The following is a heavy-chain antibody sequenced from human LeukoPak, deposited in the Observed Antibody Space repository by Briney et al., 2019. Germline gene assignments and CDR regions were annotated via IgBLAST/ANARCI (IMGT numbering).Heavy chain of an antibody. Sequence: ASVKVSCKASGGTFSGYAITWVRQAPGQGLEWMGWIHIYRGNTNYAQKFQGRVTMTTDTSTSTVYMEVRGLRSDDTAMYYCARNRDGYNSYYYYYYMDVWGKGTTVTISS. CDR2: IHIYRGNT. V-gene: IGHV1-18*01. CDR3: ARNRDGYNSYYYYYYMDV. CDR1: GGTFSGYA. J-gene: IGHJ6*03. D-gene: IGHD5-24*01.